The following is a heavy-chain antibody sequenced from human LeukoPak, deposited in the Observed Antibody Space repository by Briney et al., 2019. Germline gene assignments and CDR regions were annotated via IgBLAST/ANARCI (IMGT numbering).Heavy chain of an antibody. Sequence: GGSLRLSCAASGFTFSSYSMNWVRQAPGKGLEWVSSISSSSSYTYYADSVKGRFTISRDNAKNSLYLQMNSLRAEDTAVYYCARDSPLDDYGDFVYYYYYMDVWGKGTTVTVSS. CDR1: GFTFSSYS. D-gene: IGHD4-17*01. CDR3: ARDSPLDDYGDFVYYYYYMDV. CDR2: ISSSSSYT. V-gene: IGHV3-21*01. J-gene: IGHJ6*03.